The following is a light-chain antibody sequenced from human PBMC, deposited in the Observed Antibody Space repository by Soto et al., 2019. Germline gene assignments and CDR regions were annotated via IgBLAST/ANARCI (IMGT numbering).Light chain of an antibody. J-gene: IGKJ5*01. CDR2: YRS. CDR3: QQHNQWPIT. V-gene: IGKV3D-15*01. Sequence: EVVLTQSPVTLSVSPGETATLSCRAGQSVGSSLAWYQQRHGQAARILTDYRSARAARITARFSGSGSGIEFTLTSMRPQSEESAVYYYQQHNQWPITFGQGTRLEIK. CDR1: QSVGSS.